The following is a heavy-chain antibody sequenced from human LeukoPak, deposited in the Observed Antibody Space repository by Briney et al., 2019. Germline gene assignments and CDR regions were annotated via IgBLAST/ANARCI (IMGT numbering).Heavy chain of an antibody. V-gene: IGHV4-39*07. J-gene: IGHJ3*02. CDR1: GGSISSSSYY. D-gene: IGHD2-15*01. CDR2: IYYSGST. CDR3: ARVYCSGGSCYQPGGAFDI. Sequence: PSETLSLTCTVSGGSISSSSYYWGWIRQPPGKGLEWIGSIYYSGSTYYNPSLKSRVTISVDTSKNQFSLKLSSVTAADTAVYYCARVYCSGGSCYQPGGAFDIWGQGTMVTVSS.